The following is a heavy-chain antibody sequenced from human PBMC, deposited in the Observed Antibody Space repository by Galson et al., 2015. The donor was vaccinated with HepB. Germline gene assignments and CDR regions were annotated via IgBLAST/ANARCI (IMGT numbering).Heavy chain of an antibody. D-gene: IGHD2-15*01. V-gene: IGHV1-18*01. CDR1: GYTFTSYG. J-gene: IGHJ3*02. Sequence: SVKVSCKASGYTFTSYGISWVRQAPGQGLEWMGWISAYNGNTNYAQKLQGRVTMTTDTSTSTAYMELRSLRSDDTAVYYCARDRHREGCSGGSCYSGVIARDAFDIWGQGTMVTVSS. CDR2: ISAYNGNT. CDR3: ARDRHREGCSGGSCYSGVIARDAFDI.